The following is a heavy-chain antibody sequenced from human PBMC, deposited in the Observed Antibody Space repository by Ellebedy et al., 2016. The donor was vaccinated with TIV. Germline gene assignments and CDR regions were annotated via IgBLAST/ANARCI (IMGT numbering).Heavy chain of an antibody. J-gene: IGHJ4*02. D-gene: IGHD3-9*01. CDR2: VNYSGGT. CDR3: ARGEDILYFDS. CDR1: GASISSSGYF. V-gene: IGHV4-39*07. Sequence: MPSETLSLTCTVSGASISSSGYFCAWIRQPPGEGLEWIGSVNYSGGTYYNPSLKSRLTISEDMSKNHFSLSLSSVTAADTAIYYCARGEDILYFDSWGQGTLVTVSS.